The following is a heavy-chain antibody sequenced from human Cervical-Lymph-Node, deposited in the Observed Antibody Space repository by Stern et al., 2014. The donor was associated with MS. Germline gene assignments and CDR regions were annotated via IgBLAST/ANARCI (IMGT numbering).Heavy chain of an antibody. CDR3: ARLERPLSEDGGFDY. Sequence: MQLVESGAEVKKPGSSVKVSCKASGGTFSSYAISWVRQAPGQGLEWMGGIIPIFGTANYAQKFQGRVTITADESTSTAYMELSSLRSEDTAVYYCARLERPLSEDGGFDYWGQGTLVTVSS. CDR2: IIPIFGTA. CDR1: GGTFSSYA. D-gene: IGHD5-24*01. J-gene: IGHJ4*02. V-gene: IGHV1-69*01.